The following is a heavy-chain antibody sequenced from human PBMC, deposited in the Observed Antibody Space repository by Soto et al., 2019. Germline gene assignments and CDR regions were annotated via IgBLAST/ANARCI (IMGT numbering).Heavy chain of an antibody. CDR1: GFTFSDYY. CDR2: ISSSSSYT. V-gene: IGHV3-11*05. D-gene: IGHD3-22*01. J-gene: IGHJ4*02. Sequence: QVQLVESGGGLVKPGGSLRLSCAASGFTFSDYYMSWIRQAPGKGLEWVSYISSSSSYTTYADSVKGRFTISRDNAKNSPYLQMNSLRAEDTAVYYCATGQYYYDSSAYYYSWGQGTLVTVSS. CDR3: ATGQYYYDSSAYYYS.